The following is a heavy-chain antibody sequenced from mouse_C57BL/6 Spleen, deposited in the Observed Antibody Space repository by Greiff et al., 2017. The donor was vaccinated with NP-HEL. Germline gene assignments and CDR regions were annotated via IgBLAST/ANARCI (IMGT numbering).Heavy chain of an antibody. Sequence: EVKLVESGGGLVQPGGSMKLSCAASGFTFSDAWMDWVRQSPEKGLEWVAEIRNKANNHATYYAESVKGRFTISRDDSKSSVYLQMNSLRAEDTGIYYCISTMVTTRLFAYWGQGTLVTVSA. J-gene: IGHJ3*01. V-gene: IGHV6-6*01. CDR3: ISTMVTTRLFAY. CDR1: GFTFSDAW. CDR2: IRNKANNHAT. D-gene: IGHD2-2*01.